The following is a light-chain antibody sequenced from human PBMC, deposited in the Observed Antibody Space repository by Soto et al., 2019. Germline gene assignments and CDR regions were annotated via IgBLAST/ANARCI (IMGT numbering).Light chain of an antibody. CDR2: GNT. V-gene: IGLV1-40*01. CDR1: SANIGAGYD. J-gene: IGLJ2*01. Sequence: QSVLTQPPSVSGAPGQRVTISCTGNSANIGAGYDVHWYQQFPGAAPKVLIHGNTNRPAGVPARFSGTESGTSASLAITGLEAEDEADYYCQSYDNRRVVFGGGTTLTVL. CDR3: QSYDNRRVV.